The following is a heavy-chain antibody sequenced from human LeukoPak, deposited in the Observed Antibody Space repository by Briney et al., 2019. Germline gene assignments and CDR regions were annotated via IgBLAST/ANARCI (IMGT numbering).Heavy chain of an antibody. J-gene: IGHJ4*02. CDR1: GYSFSTYW. D-gene: IGHD6-6*01. Sequence: KVGESLKISCKGSGYSFSTYWIGWVRQMPGKGLEWMGIIYHDDSNTRYSPSFQGQVTISADKSISTAYLQWSSLKASDTAMYFCARRYDTSSIDYWGEGAMVTV. V-gene: IGHV5-51*01. CDR2: IYHDDSNT. CDR3: ARRYDTSSIDY.